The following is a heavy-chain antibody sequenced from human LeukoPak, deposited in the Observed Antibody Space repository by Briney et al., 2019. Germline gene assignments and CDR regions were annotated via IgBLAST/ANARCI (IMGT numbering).Heavy chain of an antibody. CDR3: ARDVGGSLDY. CDR2: IKGDETAK. Sequence: GGSLRLSCAASGFTFSTYWMAWVRQAPGKGLEWVANIKGDETAKHQADSVKGRFTISRDNAQSSVYLQMSSLRGDDTAVYYCARDVGGSLDYWGQGTLVTVSS. CDR1: GFTFSTYW. V-gene: IGHV3-7*01. D-gene: IGHD1-26*01. J-gene: IGHJ4*02.